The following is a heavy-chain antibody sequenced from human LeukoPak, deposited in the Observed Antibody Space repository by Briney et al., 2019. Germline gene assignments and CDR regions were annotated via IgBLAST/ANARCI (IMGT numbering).Heavy chain of an antibody. CDR2: INWNGGST. V-gene: IGHV3-20*04. Sequence: GGSLRLSCAASGFTFDDYGMSWVRQAPGKGLELVSGINWNGGSTGYADSVKGRFTISRDNAKNSLYLQMNSLRAEDTALYYCAREFPVDTMIVVVVPFYFDYWGQGTLVTVSS. J-gene: IGHJ4*02. CDR3: AREFPVDTMIVVVVPFYFDY. CDR1: GFTFDDYG. D-gene: IGHD3-22*01.